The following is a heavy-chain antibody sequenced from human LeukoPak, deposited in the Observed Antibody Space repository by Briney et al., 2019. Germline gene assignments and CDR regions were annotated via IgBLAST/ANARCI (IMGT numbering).Heavy chain of an antibody. V-gene: IGHV1-8*01. CDR1: GYTFTSYD. Sequence: ASVKVSCKASGYTFTSYDINWVRQANGQGLEWMGWMNPNSGNTGYAQKFQGRVTMTRNTSISTAYMELSSLRSEDTAVYYCARRDSSGYYYIDYWGQGTLVTVSS. CDR3: ARRDSSGYYYIDY. J-gene: IGHJ4*02. D-gene: IGHD3-22*01. CDR2: MNPNSGNT.